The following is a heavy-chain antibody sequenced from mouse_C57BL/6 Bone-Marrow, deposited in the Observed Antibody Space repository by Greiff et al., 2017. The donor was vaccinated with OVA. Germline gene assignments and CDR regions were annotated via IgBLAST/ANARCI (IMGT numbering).Heavy chain of an antibody. D-gene: IGHD1-1*01. Sequence: QVQLQQSGAELVRPGTSVKMSCKASGYTFTNYWIGWAKQRPGHGLEWIGDIYPGGGYTNYNEKFKGKATLTADKSSSTAYMQFSSLTSEDSAIYDCARIYYYGSSYDYFDYWGQGTTLTVSS. J-gene: IGHJ2*01. CDR3: ARIYYYGSSYDYFDY. V-gene: IGHV1-63*01. CDR2: IYPGGGYT. CDR1: GYTFTNYW.